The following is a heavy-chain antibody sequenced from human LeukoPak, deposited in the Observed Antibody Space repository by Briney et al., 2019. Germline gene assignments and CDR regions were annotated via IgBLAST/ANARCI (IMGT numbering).Heavy chain of an antibody. CDR3: ARDGSGWPYYYYGMDV. CDR1: GFTFSSYE. Sequence: GGPLRLSCAASGFTFSSYEMNWVRQAPGKGLEWVSYISSSGSTIYYADSVKGRFTISRDNAKNSLYLQMNSLRAEDTAVYYCARDGSGWPYYYYGMDVWGQGTTVTVSS. V-gene: IGHV3-48*03. D-gene: IGHD6-19*01. CDR2: ISSSGSTI. J-gene: IGHJ6*02.